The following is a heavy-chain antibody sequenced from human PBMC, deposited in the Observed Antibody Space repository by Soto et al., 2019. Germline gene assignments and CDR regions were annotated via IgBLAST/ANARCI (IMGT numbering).Heavy chain of an antibody. CDR3: ARAARHSGSRAFDI. CDR1: GYTFTSYD. V-gene: IGHV1-8*01. CDR2: MNPNSGNT. D-gene: IGHD3-10*01. J-gene: IGHJ3*02. Sequence: ASVKVSCKASGYTFTSYDINWVRQATGQGLEWMGWMNPNSGNTGYAQKFQGRVTMTRNTSISTVYMELSSLRSEDTAVYYCARAARHSGSRAFDIWGQGTMVTVSS.